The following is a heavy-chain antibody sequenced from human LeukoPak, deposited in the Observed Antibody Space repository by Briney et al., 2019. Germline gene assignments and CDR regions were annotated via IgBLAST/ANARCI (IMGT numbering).Heavy chain of an antibody. V-gene: IGHV3-23*01. Sequence: GGSLRLSCAASGFTFSSYAMSWVRQAPGKGLDWVSSISGTTGSTYYADSVKGRFTISRDNSKNTLYLQMNSLRAEDTAVYYCATSPGGYSSSTNCYAGYWGQGTLVTVSS. D-gene: IGHD2-2*01. J-gene: IGHJ4*02. CDR3: ATSPGGYSSSTNCYAGY. CDR1: GFTFSSYA. CDR2: ISGTTGST.